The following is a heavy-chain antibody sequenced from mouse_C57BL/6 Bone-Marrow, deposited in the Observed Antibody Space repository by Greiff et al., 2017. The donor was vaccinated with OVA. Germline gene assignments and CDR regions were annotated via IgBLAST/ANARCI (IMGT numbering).Heavy chain of an antibody. CDR1: EYEFPSHD. Sequence: DVMLVESGGGLVQPGESLKLSCESNEYEFPSHDMSWVRKTPEKRLEWVAAINSDGGSTYYPDTMERRFIISRDNTKKTLYLQMSSLRSEDTALYYCARPTVVATNYFDYWGQGTTLTVSS. J-gene: IGHJ2*01. CDR2: INSDGGST. CDR3: ARPTVVATNYFDY. V-gene: IGHV5-2*01. D-gene: IGHD1-1*01.